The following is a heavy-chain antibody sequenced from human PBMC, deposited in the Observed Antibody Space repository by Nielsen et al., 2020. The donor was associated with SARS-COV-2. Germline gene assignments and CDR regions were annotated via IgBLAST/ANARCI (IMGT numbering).Heavy chain of an antibody. CDR3: ATLQGYYGSGYYYYGMDV. CDR1: GFTFDDYA. V-gene: IGHV3-9*01. D-gene: IGHD3-10*01. Sequence: GGSLRLSCAASGFTFDDYAMHWVRQAPGKGLEWVSGISWNSGSIGYADSVKGRFTISRDNAKNSLYLQMNSLRAEDTALYYCATLQGYYGSGYYYYGMDVWGQGTTVTVPS. CDR2: ISWNSGSI. J-gene: IGHJ6*02.